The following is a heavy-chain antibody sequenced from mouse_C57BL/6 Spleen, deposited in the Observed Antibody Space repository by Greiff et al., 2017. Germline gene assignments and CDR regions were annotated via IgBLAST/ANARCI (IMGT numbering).Heavy chain of an antibody. CDR3: ERGAVTTVVEDY. Sequence: VQRVESGAELVKPGASVKISCKASGYAFSSYWMNWVKQRPGKGLEWIGQIYPGDGDTNYNGKFKGKATLTADKSSSTAYMQLSSLTSENSAVYFCERGAVTTVVEDYWGQGTTLTVSS. V-gene: IGHV1-80*01. CDR1: GYAFSSYW. CDR2: IYPGDGDT. D-gene: IGHD1-1*01. J-gene: IGHJ2*01.